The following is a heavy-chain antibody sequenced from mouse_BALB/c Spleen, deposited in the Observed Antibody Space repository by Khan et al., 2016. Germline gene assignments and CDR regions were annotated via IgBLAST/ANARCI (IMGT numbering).Heavy chain of an antibody. V-gene: IGHV9-1*02. J-gene: IGHJ2*01. CDR3: ARFRSANY. CDR2: INTYTGEP. Sequence: QFQLVQSGPELKKPGETVKISCKASGYNFTNYGLNWVKQAPGKGLNWMGWINTYTGEPTYTDDFKGRFAFSLETSASTAYLQINNLKNGDMATYFFARFRSANYWGQGTTLTVSS. D-gene: IGHD6-1*01. CDR1: GYNFTNYG.